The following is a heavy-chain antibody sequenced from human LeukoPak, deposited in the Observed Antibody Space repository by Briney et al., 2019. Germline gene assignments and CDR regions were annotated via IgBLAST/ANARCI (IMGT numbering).Heavy chain of an antibody. D-gene: IGHD3-3*01. CDR3: ARFPQKDNPPIFGVVTEDY. Sequence: PSETLSLTCTVSGGSISSSSYYWGWIRQPPGKGLEWIGSIYYSGSTYYNPSLKGRVTISVDTSKNQFSLKLSSVTAADTAVYYCARFPQKDNPPIFGVVTEDYWGQGTLVTVSS. CDR2: IYYSGST. V-gene: IGHV4-39*01. J-gene: IGHJ4*02. CDR1: GGSISSSSYY.